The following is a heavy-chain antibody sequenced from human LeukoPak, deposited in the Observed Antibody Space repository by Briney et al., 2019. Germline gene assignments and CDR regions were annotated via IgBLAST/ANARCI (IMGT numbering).Heavy chain of an antibody. CDR3: ARRNYYGSGSYGC. CDR1: GGSFRGYY. J-gene: IGHJ4*02. Sequence: SETLSLTCAVYGGSFRGYYWSWIRQPPGKGLEWIGEINHSGSTYYNPSLKSRVTISVDTSKNQFSLKLSSVTAADTAVYYCARRNYYGSGSYGCWGQGTLVTVS. V-gene: IGHV4-34*01. D-gene: IGHD3-10*01. CDR2: INHSGST.